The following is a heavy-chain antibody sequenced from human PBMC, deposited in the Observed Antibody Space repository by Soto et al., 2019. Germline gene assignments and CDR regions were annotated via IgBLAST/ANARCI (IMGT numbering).Heavy chain of an antibody. CDR2: IKSKTDGGTT. CDR3: TADKGELGTRFYY. J-gene: IGHJ4*02. V-gene: IGHV3-15*01. CDR1: GFTFSNAW. D-gene: IGHD7-27*01. Sequence: GGSLRLSCAASGFTFSNAWMSWVRQAPGKGLEWVGRIKSKTDGGTTDYAAPVKGRFTISRDDSKNTLYLQMNSLKTEDTAVYYCTADKGELGTRFYYWGQGTLVTVSS.